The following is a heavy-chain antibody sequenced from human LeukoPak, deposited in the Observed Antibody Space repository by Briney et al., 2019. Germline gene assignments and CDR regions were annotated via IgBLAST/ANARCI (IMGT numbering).Heavy chain of an antibody. CDR1: GYTFTGYY. J-gene: IGHJ5*02. CDR3: ARGREYFDWLESLVDWFDP. Sequence: ASVKVSCKASGYTFTGYYMHWVRQAPGQGLEWMGWINPNSGGTNYAQKFQGRVTMTRDTSISTAYMELSSLRSEDTAVYYCARGREYFDWLESLVDWFDPWGQGTLVTVSS. CDR2: INPNSGGT. V-gene: IGHV1-2*02. D-gene: IGHD3-9*01.